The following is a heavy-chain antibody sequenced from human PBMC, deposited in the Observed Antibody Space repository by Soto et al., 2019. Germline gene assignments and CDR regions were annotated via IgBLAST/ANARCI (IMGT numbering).Heavy chain of an antibody. J-gene: IGHJ4*01. CDR2: MYHSGST. Sequence: SETLSLTCAVSGGSISSGGYSWSWIRQPPGKGLEWIGYMYHSGSTYYNPSLKSRVTISIDRSKNQFSLKLSSVTAADTAVYYCARHVVVVTAIRGRYYFAYWGQGTLVTVSS. CDR1: GGSISSGGYS. D-gene: IGHD2-21*02. CDR3: ARHVVVVTAIRGRYYFAY. V-gene: IGHV4-30-2*01.